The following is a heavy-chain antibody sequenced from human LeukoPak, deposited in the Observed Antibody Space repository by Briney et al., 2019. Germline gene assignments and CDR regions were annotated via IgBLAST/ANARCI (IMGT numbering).Heavy chain of an antibody. CDR3: ARAQYYYESAPRRWFDP. J-gene: IGHJ5*02. D-gene: IGHD3-22*01. CDR2: ISAYNGNT. CDR1: GYTFTSYG. Sequence: ASVTVSCKASGYTFTSYGISWVRQAPGQGLEGMGWISAYNGNTNYAQKLQGRVTMTTDTSTSTAYMELRSLRSDDTAVYYCARAQYYYESAPRRWFDPWGQGTLVTVSS. V-gene: IGHV1-18*01.